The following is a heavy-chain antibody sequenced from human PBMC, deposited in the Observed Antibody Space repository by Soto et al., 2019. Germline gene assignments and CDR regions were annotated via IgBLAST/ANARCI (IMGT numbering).Heavy chain of an antibody. J-gene: IGHJ3*02. V-gene: IGHV1-24*01. CDR2: FDPEDGET. Sequence: GASVKVSCKVSGYTLTELSMHWVRQAPGKGLEWMGGFDPEDGETIYAQKFQGRVTMTEDTSTDTAYMELSSLRSEDTAVYYCATVPNSGSFLRGLRAFDIWGQGTMVTVS. CDR1: GYTLTELS. D-gene: IGHD1-26*01. CDR3: ATVPNSGSFLRGLRAFDI.